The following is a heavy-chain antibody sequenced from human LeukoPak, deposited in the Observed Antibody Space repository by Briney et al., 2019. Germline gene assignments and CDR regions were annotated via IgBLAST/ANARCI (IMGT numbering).Heavy chain of an antibody. Sequence: GGSLRLSCAASGFTFSSYGMHWVRQAPGKGLEWVAFIRYDGSNKYYADSVKGRFTISRDNSKNTLYLQMNSLRAEDTAVYYCAKDRDYSNYGEYFQHWGQGTLVTVSS. J-gene: IGHJ1*01. CDR2: IRYDGSNK. V-gene: IGHV3-30*02. CDR3: AKDRDYSNYGEYFQH. D-gene: IGHD4-11*01. CDR1: GFTFSSYG.